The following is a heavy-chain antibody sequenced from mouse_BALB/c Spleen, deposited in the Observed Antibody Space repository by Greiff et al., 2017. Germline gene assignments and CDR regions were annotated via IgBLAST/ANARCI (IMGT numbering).Heavy chain of an antibody. Sequence: VQLQQSGAELVKPGASVKLSCKASGYTFTSYYMYWVKQRPGQGLEWIGGINPSNGGTNFNEKFKSKATLTVDKSSSTAYMQLSSLTSEDSAVYYCTWARATYYYAMDYWGQGTSVTVSS. J-gene: IGHJ4*01. D-gene: IGHD3-1*01. CDR1: GYTFTSYY. V-gene: IGHV1S16*01. CDR2: INPSNGGT. CDR3: TWARATYYYAMDY.